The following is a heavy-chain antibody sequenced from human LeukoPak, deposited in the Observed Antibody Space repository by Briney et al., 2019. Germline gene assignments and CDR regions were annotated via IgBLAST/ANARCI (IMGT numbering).Heavy chain of an antibody. CDR2: IYNSGST. CDR3: ARDSGTTGEVKFDP. Sequence: SETLSLTCTVSGGSVSSYYWSWIRQPAGKGLEWIGRIYNSGSTTYNPSLKSRVTMSVDTSKNQFSLKLSSVTAADTAVYYCARDSGTTGEVKFDPRGQGTLVTVSS. CDR1: GGSVSSYY. J-gene: IGHJ5*02. D-gene: IGHD3-10*01. V-gene: IGHV4-4*07.